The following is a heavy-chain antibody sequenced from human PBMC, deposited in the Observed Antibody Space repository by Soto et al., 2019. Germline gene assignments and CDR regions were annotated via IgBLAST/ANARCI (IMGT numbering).Heavy chain of an antibody. J-gene: IGHJ6*02. CDR2: IIPIFGTA. CDR1: GGTFSSYA. D-gene: IGHD1-7*01. Sequence: SVKVSCKXSGGTFSSYAISWVRQAPGQGLEWMGGIIPIFGTANYAQKFQGRVTITADESTSTAYMELSSLRSEDTAVYYCARDSPVITGTTWYYYYGMDVWGQGTTVTVSS. CDR3: ARDSPVITGTTWYYYYGMDV. V-gene: IGHV1-69*13.